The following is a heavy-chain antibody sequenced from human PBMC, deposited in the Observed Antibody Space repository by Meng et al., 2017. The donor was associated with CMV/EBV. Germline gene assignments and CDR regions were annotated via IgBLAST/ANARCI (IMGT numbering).Heavy chain of an antibody. J-gene: IGHJ4*02. CDR3: ARHSPFWSGYYLFDY. D-gene: IGHD3-3*01. V-gene: IGHV4-39*01. Sequence: GSISSSSYYWGWIRQPPGKGLEWIGSIYYSGSTYYNPSLKSRVTISVDTSKNQFSLKLSSVTAADTAVYYCARHSPFWSGYYLFDYWGQGTLVTVSS. CDR1: GSISSSSYY. CDR2: IYYSGST.